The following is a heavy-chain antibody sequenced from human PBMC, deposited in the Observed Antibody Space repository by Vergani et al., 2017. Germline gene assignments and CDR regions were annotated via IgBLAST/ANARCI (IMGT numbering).Heavy chain of an antibody. J-gene: IGHJ5*02. CDR2: TWNDGNNK. D-gene: IGHD3-16*01. Sequence: QVQLVESGGGVVQPGRSLRLSCAASGFTFNQYGMHWVRQAPGKGLEWVAVTWNDGNNKQYADSVKGRFTISRDNSKRTIYLKMNSLGDEDTGVYYGAGDLRLLFNRFDPWGQGTLVTVSS. CDR3: AGDLRLLFNRFDP. V-gene: IGHV3-33*01. CDR1: GFTFNQYG.